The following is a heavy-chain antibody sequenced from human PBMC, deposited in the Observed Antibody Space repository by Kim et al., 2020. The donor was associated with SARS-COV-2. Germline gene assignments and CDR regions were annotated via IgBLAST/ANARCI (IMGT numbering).Heavy chain of an antibody. D-gene: IGHD5-12*01. V-gene: IGHV4-59*01. CDR3: AREGRMRDGYNLFDY. J-gene: IGHJ4*02. Sequence: PSLKSRVTISVDTSKNQFSLKLSSVTAADTAVYYCAREGRMRDGYNLFDYWGQGTLVTVSS.